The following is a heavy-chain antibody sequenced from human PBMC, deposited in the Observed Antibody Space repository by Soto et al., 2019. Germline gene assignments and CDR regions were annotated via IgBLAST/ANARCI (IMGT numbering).Heavy chain of an antibody. V-gene: IGHV1-2*04. CDR2: INPNSGGT. J-gene: IGHJ6*02. Sequence: ASVKVSCKASGYTFTGYYMHWVRQAPGQGLEWMGWINPNSGGTNYAQKFQGWVTMTRDTSISTAYMELSRLRSDDTAVYYCARAAMVEINYGEVDYYYGMDVWGQGTTVTVSS. CDR1: GYTFTGYY. D-gene: IGHD2-21*01. CDR3: ARAAMVEINYGEVDYYYGMDV.